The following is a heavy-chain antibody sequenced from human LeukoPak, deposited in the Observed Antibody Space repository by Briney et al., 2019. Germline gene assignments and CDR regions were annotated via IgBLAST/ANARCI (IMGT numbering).Heavy chain of an antibody. D-gene: IGHD3-3*01. CDR1: GGSISSRSYY. CDR2: IYYSGST. Sequence: SETLSLTCSVSGGSISSRSYYWGWIRQPPGKGLEWIGSIYYSGSTYYNPSLKSRVTISVDTSKNQFSLKLSSVTAADTAVYYCARHGLYDDFWSGSPLDYWGQGTLVTVSS. J-gene: IGHJ4*02. CDR3: ARHGLYDDFWSGSPLDY. V-gene: IGHV4-39*01.